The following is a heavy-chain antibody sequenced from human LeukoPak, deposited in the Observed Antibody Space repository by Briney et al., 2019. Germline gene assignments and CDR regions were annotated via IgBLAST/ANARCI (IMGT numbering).Heavy chain of an antibody. Sequence: SETLSLTCAVYGGSFSGYYWSWIRQPPGKGLEWIGEINHSGSTNYNPSLKSRVTISVDTSKNQFSLKLGSVTAADTAVYYCARNYYGSGSYARYYYYYYMDVWGKGTTVTVSS. V-gene: IGHV4-34*01. CDR1: GGSFSGYY. J-gene: IGHJ6*03. D-gene: IGHD3-10*01. CDR3: ARNYYGSGSYARYYYYYYMDV. CDR2: INHSGST.